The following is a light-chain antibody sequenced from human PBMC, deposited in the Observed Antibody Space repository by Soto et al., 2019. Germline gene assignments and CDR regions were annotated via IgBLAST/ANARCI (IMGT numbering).Light chain of an antibody. Sequence: DIQMTQSPSSLSASIGARVTITCRASQSLGKYLNWYQHKPGKAPNLLIFAASTLQLGVPSRFSGSGSGTEFTLSIISQQPEDCATYFCLQPNSYPFTLGGGTKVEIK. CDR3: LQPNSYPFT. CDR1: QSLGKY. V-gene: IGKV1-39*01. J-gene: IGKJ4*01. CDR2: AAS.